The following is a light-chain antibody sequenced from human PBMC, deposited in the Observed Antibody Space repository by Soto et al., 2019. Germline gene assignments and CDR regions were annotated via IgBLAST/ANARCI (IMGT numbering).Light chain of an antibody. V-gene: IGLV2-14*01. CDR3: SSYPSSSPFV. CDR1: GSDVGGYKY. CDR2: DVS. J-gene: IGLJ1*01. Sequence: QSVLTQPASVSGSPGQSMTISCTGTGSDVGGYKYVSWYQQLPGKAPKLMIYDVSYRPSGVSDRFSGSKSGNTASLIISGLKAEHEADYYCSSYPSSSPFVFGTGTKLTVL.